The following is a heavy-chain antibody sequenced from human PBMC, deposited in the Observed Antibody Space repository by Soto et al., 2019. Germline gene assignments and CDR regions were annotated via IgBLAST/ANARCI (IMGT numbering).Heavy chain of an antibody. Sequence: ASVKVSCKASGGTFSSYAISWVRQAPGQGLEWMGGIIPIFGTANYAQKFQGRVTITADKPTSTAYMELSSLRSEDTAVYYCAEGAFISSPYYYYGMDAWGQGTTVTVS. CDR2: IIPIFGTA. CDR3: AEGAFISSPYYYYGMDA. V-gene: IGHV1-69*06. J-gene: IGHJ6*02. D-gene: IGHD6-6*01. CDR1: GGTFSSYA.